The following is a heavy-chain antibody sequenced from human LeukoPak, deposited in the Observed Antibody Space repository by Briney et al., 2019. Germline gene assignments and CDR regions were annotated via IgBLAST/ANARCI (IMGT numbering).Heavy chain of an antibody. CDR2: IYYSGST. V-gene: IGHV4-39*07. Sequence: NPSETLSLTCTVSGGSISSSSYYWGWIRQSPGKGLEWIANIYYSGSTYYNPSLKSRVTISVDTSKNQFSLKLSSVTAADTAVYYCARGGRYMVRGVIIRDHVYWGQGTLVTVSS. CDR3: ARGGRYMVRGVIIRDHVY. D-gene: IGHD3-10*01. J-gene: IGHJ4*02. CDR1: GGSISSSSYY.